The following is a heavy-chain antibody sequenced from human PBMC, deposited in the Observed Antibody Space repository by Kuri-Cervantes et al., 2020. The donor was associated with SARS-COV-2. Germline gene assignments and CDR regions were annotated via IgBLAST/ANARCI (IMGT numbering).Heavy chain of an antibody. V-gene: IGHV3-33*01. Sequence: GESLKISCAASGFTFSSYGMHWVRQAPGKGLEWVAVIWYDGSNKYYADSVKGRFTISRDNSKNTLYLQMNSLRAEDTAVYYCAADPKIGPFNYYYGMDVWGQGTTVTVSS. J-gene: IGHJ6*02. D-gene: IGHD3-22*01. CDR1: GFTFSSYG. CDR2: IWYDGSNK. CDR3: AADPKIGPFNYYYGMDV.